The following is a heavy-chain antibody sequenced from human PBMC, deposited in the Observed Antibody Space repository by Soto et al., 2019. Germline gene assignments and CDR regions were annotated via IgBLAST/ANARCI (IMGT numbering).Heavy chain of an antibody. Sequence: PGGSLRLSCAASGFTFSNDLMHWVRQAPGKGLEWVSRINADGGSTHYADSVRGRFTISRDNAKNTLFLQLNSLRVEDTAIYYCIKVLTRGVRVPRFSFDSWGQGSLVTVSS. CDR2: INADGGST. J-gene: IGHJ4*02. V-gene: IGHV3-74*01. CDR3: IKVLTRGVRVPRFSFDS. CDR1: GFTFSNDL. D-gene: IGHD3-9*01.